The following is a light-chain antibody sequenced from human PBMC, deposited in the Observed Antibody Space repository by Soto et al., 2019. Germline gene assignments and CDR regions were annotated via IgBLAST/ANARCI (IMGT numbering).Light chain of an antibody. Sequence: EVVMTQSPATLSVSPGEGATLSCRASQSVNSNLAWFQQKPGQAPSLLIYGASTRATGIPARFSGSGSGTEFALTISSPQSEDSAVYYCQQYDTWPPLTFGGGTKVEI. V-gene: IGKV3-15*01. CDR2: GAS. CDR1: QSVNSN. J-gene: IGKJ4*01. CDR3: QQYDTWPPLT.